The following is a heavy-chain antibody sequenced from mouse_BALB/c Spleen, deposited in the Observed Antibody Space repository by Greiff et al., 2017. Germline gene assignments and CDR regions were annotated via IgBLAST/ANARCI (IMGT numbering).Heavy chain of an antibody. V-gene: IGHV14-3*02. Sequence: VQLKESGAELVKPGASVKLSCTASGFNIKDTYMHWVKQRPEQGLEWIGRIDPANGNTKYDPKFQGKATITADTSSNTAYLQLSSLTSEDTAVYYCARSKSYVVGAWFAYWGQGTLVTVSA. CDR2: IDPANGNT. CDR1: GFNIKDTY. J-gene: IGHJ3*01. D-gene: IGHD2-12*01. CDR3: ARSKSYVVGAWFAY.